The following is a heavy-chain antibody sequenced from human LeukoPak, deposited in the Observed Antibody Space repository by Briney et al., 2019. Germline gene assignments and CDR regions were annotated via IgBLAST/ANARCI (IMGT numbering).Heavy chain of an antibody. CDR1: GGSVSSVSYY. V-gene: IGHV4-61*01. CDR2: IYYSGST. CDR3: ARDGARYYFDY. J-gene: IGHJ4*02. Sequence: SETLSLTCTVSGGSVSSVSYYWSWIRQPPGKGLEWIAYIYYSGSTNYNPSLKSRVTISVDTSKNQFSLKLSSVTAADTAVYYCARDGARYYFDYWGQGTLVTVSS.